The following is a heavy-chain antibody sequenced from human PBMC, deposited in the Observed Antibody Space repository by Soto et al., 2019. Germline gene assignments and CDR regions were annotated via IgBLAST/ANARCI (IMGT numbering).Heavy chain of an antibody. J-gene: IGHJ5*02. CDR2: IYPGDSDV. CDR1: GYSFSIYW. CDR3: ARAGDAVAASVA. Sequence: EESLKISCKGSGYSFSIYWMAWVRQMPGKGLEWMGIIYPGDSDVRYSPSFQGQVTISADKSTSTAYLQWSSLRASDTAMYYCARAGDAVAASVAWGQGTLVTVSS. D-gene: IGHD6-25*01. V-gene: IGHV5-51*01.